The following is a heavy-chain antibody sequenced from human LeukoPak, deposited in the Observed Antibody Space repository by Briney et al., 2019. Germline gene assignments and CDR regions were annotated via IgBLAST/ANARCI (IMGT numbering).Heavy chain of an antibody. D-gene: IGHD6-13*01. V-gene: IGHV4-34*01. CDR1: GGSFSGYY. CDR2: INHSGST. Sequence: SETLSLTCAVYGGSFSGYYWSWIRQPPGKGLEWIGEINHSGSTNYNPSLKSRVTISVDTSKNQFSPKLSSVTAADTAVYYCARVHSSQYYFDYWGQGTLVTVSS. J-gene: IGHJ4*02. CDR3: ARVHSSQYYFDY.